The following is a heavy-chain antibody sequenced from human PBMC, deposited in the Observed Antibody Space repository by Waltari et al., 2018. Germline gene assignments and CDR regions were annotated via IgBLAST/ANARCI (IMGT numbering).Heavy chain of an antibody. CDR3: ARFIRGRYFDY. V-gene: IGHV4-59*01. D-gene: IGHD3-10*01. CDR2: IDYTGST. CDR1: GGSSSSTL. J-gene: IGHJ4*02. Sequence: QVQLQESGPGLVKPSETLSLTCSVPGGSSSSTLWRWMRQPPGKGLEWIGNIDYTGSTKYNPSLKSRLTISVDTSKTQFSLTLSSVIAADTAVYYCARFIRGRYFDYWGQGTLVTVSS.